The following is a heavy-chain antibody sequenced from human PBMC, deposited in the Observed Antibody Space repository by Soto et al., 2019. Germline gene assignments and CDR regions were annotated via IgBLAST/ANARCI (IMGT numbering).Heavy chain of an antibody. CDR1: GFTFSSYG. CDR2: ISYDGSNE. Sequence: GGSLRLSCAASGFTFSSYGMHWVRQAPGKGLEWVAVISYDGSNEYYADSVKGRFTISRDNSKNTLYLQMNSLRAEDTAVYYCAKDLYSGSSHPDYWGQGTLVTVSS. D-gene: IGHD1-26*01. CDR3: AKDLYSGSSHPDY. J-gene: IGHJ4*02. V-gene: IGHV3-30*18.